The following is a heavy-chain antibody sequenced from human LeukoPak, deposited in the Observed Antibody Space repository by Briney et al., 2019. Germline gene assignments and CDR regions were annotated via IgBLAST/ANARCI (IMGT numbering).Heavy chain of an antibody. V-gene: IGHV5-51*01. Sequence: GESLKISCKGSGYSFTSYWIGWVRQMPGKGLEWMGIIYPGDSDTRYSPSFQGQVTFSADKSISTAYLQWSSLKASDTAMYYCARPFTWYDSSGRSSDAFDIWGQGTMVTVSS. CDR3: ARPFTWYDSSGRSSDAFDI. D-gene: IGHD3-22*01. CDR2: IYPGDSDT. J-gene: IGHJ3*02. CDR1: GYSFTSYW.